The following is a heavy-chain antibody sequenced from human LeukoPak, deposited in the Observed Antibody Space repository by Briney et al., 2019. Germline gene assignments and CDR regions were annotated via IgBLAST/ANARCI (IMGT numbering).Heavy chain of an antibody. CDR1: GFTFSNYG. CDR2: ITDAGDAT. Sequence: PGGSLRLSCAASGFTFSNYGMNWVRQAPGKGLEWVSCITDAGDATYYVDSVKGRLTISRDNSKNTLNLQMDSLRVEDTAVYYCAKRVPYSSSSVYFDYWGQGALVIVSS. J-gene: IGHJ4*02. CDR3: AKRVPYSSSSVYFDY. V-gene: IGHV3-23*01. D-gene: IGHD6-6*01.